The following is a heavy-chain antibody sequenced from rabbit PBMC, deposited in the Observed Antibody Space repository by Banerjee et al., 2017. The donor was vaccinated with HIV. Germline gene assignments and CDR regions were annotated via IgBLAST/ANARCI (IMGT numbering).Heavy chain of an antibody. J-gene: IGHJ5*01. Sequence: QEHLEESGGDLVKPEGSLTLTCTASGFSFSSNYWLCWVRQAPGKGLEWIACMNAGTSGGSYYARWAKGRFTISKTSSTTVTLQMTSLTAADTATYFCARDWGAYAGHGYATGWLDLWGPGTLVTVS. D-gene: IGHD6-1*01. CDR3: ARDWGAYAGHGYATGWLDL. CDR1: GFSFSSNYW. V-gene: IGHV1S45*01. CDR2: MNAGTSGGS.